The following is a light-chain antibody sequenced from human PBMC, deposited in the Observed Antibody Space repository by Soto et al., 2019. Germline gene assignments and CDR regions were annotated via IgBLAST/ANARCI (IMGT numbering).Light chain of an antibody. CDR1: QNIRGNE. J-gene: IGKJ1*01. V-gene: IGKV3-20*01. Sequence: VLTQSPGTLSLSPGERTTLSCRASQNIRGNELAWYQQKPGQPPRLLIYRGSSRAPGIPDRFSGRGSGTEFTLTISRLEPEDFAVYYCQDYGTSAPWTFGQGIRVEIK. CDR3: QDYGTSAPWT. CDR2: RGS.